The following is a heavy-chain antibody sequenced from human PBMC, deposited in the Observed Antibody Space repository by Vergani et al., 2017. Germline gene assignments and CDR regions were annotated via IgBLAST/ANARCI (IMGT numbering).Heavy chain of an antibody. CDR1: GFTFSSYS. CDR2: ISSSSSTI. CDR3: ARYQSRLSETYGMDV. Sequence: EVQLVESGGGLVQPGGSLRLSCAASGFTFSSYSMNWVRQAPRKGLEWVSYISSSSSTIYYADSVKGRFTISRDNAKNSLYLQMNSLRAEDTAVYYCARYQSRLSETYGMDVWGQGTTVTVSS. J-gene: IGHJ6*02. V-gene: IGHV3-48*01. D-gene: IGHD2-2*01.